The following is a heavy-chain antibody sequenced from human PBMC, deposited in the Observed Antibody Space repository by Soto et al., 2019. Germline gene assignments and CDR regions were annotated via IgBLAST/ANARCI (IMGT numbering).Heavy chain of an antibody. J-gene: IGHJ6*02. D-gene: IGHD6-19*01. CDR2: ISSSSSYI. Sequence: GGSLRLSCAASGFTFSSYSMNWVRQAPGKGLEWVSSISSSSSYIYCADSVKGRFTISRDNAKNSLYLQMNSLRAEDTAVYYCARGIAVAPYYYYGMDVWGQGTTVTVSS. CDR3: ARGIAVAPYYYYGMDV. V-gene: IGHV3-21*01. CDR1: GFTFSSYS.